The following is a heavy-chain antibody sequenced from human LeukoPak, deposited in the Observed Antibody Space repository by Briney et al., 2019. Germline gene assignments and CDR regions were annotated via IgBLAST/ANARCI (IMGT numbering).Heavy chain of an antibody. V-gene: IGHV3-74*01. CDR3: ARDAYTTTSNWLDP. Sequence: PGGSLRLSCEASGFTLNKYCMHWVRQAPGKGLVWVSRITGDGSDIAYADSVKGRFTVSRDDAKNTLFLQMTSLRVEDTAIYYCARDAYTTTSNWLDPWGQGTLVTVSS. J-gene: IGHJ5*02. D-gene: IGHD4-17*01. CDR1: GFTLNKYC. CDR2: ITGDGSDI.